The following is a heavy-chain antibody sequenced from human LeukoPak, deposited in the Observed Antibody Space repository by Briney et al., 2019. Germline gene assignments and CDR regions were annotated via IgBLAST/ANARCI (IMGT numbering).Heavy chain of an antibody. CDR1: GHTLTELS. V-gene: IGHV1-24*01. CDR3: ARDYRGFDP. Sequence: ASVKVSCKVSGHTLTELSIHWVRQAPGKGLEWMGGFDAEDGETIYAQKFQGRVTITADESTSTAYMELSSLRSEDTAVYYCARDYRGFDPWGQGTLVTVSS. J-gene: IGHJ5*02. CDR2: FDAEDGET. D-gene: IGHD1-26*01.